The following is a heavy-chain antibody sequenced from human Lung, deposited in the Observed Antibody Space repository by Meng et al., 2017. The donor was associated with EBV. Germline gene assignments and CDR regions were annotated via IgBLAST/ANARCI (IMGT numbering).Heavy chain of an antibody. CDR3: ARVPGMGDFDY. V-gene: IGHV1-18*01. Sequence: QVQLVQSGAEVKKPGDSVKVSCKTSGYTFTNYGISWVRQAPGQGLEWMGWISTFHGNTNYAQKLQGRVTMTTDTSTSTAYMELRSLRSDDTAVYYCARVPGMGDFDYWGQGSLVTVSS. J-gene: IGHJ4*02. CDR1: GYTFTNYG. D-gene: IGHD5-18*01. CDR2: ISTFHGNT.